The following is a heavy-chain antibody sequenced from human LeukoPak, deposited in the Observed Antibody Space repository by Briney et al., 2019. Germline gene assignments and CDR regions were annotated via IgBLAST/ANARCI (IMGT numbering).Heavy chain of an antibody. CDR1: GFTFSSYA. CDR2: ISGSGGST. D-gene: IGHD2-8*01. V-gene: IGHV3-23*01. J-gene: IGHJ5*02. CDR3: ATRRRYCTNGVCSREFWFDP. Sequence: TGGSLRLSCAASGFTFSSYAMSWVRQVPGKGLEWVSAISGSGGSTYYADSVKGRFTISRDNSKNTLYLQMNSLRAEDTAVYYCATRRRYCTNGVCSREFWFDPWGQGTLVTVSS.